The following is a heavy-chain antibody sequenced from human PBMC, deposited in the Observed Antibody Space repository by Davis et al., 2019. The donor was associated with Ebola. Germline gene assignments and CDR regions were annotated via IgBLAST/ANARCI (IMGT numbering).Heavy chain of an antibody. CDR3: ARDIVVVPAAMSFIDAFDI. V-gene: IGHV1-2*02. D-gene: IGHD2-2*01. CDR1: GYTFTGYY. Sequence: ASVKVSCKASGYTFTGYYIHWVRQAPVQGLEWMGWINPNSGGTNYAQKFQGRVTMTRDTSISTAYMELSRLRSDDTAVYYCARDIVVVPAAMSFIDAFDIWGQGTMVTVSS. J-gene: IGHJ3*02. CDR2: INPNSGGT.